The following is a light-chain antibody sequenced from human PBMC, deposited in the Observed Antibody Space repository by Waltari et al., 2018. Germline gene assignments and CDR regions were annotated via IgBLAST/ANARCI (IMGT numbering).Light chain of an antibody. CDR3: QQYNNWPPAT. CDR1: HSVGNN. V-gene: IGKV3-15*01. Sequence: MVLTQSPGTLSVSPGEGAILSCRASHSVGNNLAWFQQKPGQAPRLLIYGASNRASGIPARFSGGGSGTEFTLTISSLQSEDFAVYYCQQYNNWPPATFGGGTKVEIK. CDR2: GAS. J-gene: IGKJ4*01.